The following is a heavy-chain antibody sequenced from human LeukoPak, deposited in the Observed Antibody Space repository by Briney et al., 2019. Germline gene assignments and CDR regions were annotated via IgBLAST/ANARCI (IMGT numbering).Heavy chain of an antibody. CDR2: ISSSGSTI. J-gene: IGHJ6*02. CDR3: VRVGYWRGSENGDSDYYYGLDV. CDR1: GFTFSDYY. D-gene: IGHD3-3*01. Sequence: GGSLRLSCAASGFTFSDYYMSWIRQAPGKGLDWVSYISSSGSTIYYADSVKGRFTISRDSDKNSLYLKMNSLRAADTALYYCVRVGYWRGSENGDSDYYYGLDVWGQGTTVTVSS. V-gene: IGHV3-11*01.